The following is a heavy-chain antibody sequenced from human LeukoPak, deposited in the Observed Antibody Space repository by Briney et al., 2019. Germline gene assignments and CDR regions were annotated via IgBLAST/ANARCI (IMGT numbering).Heavy chain of an antibody. Sequence: SETLSLTCAVYGESFSGYYWSWVRQPPGKGVEWVGEINHSGSTNYNPSLKSRVTISVDTSKNQFSLKLSSVTAADTAVYYCARGRYYYGSGSYYNRENDYWGQGTLVTVSS. V-gene: IGHV4-34*01. CDR3: ARGRYYYGSGSYYNRENDY. D-gene: IGHD3-10*01. CDR2: INHSGST. CDR1: GESFSGYY. J-gene: IGHJ4*02.